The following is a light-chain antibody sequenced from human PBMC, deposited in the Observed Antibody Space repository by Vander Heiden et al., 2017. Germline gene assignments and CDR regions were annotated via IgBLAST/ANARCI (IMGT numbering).Light chain of an antibody. CDR3: QQEDNLPFT. CDR2: DAS. Sequence: DIQMTQSPSSLSASVGDRVTITCQASQDISNYLNWYQQKPGKAPKLLIYDASNLETGVPSRFSGSGSGTDFTFTISSLQPEDVATYYCQQEDNLPFTFGQGTKLXIK. J-gene: IGKJ2*01. V-gene: IGKV1-33*01. CDR1: QDISNY.